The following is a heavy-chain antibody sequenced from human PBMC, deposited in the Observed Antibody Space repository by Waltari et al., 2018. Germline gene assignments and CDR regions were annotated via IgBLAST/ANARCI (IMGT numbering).Heavy chain of an antibody. D-gene: IGHD1-26*01. CDR2: IIPILGIA. V-gene: IGHV1-69*04. CDR1: GGTFSSYA. CDR3: ARDPPTSTVPHSEGWFDP. Sequence: QVQLVQSGAEVKKPGSSVKVSCKASGGTFSSYAISWVRQAPGQGLEWMGGIIPILGIANYAQKFQGRVTITADESTSTAYMELSSLRSEDTAVYYCARDPPTSTVPHSEGWFDPWGQGTLVTVSS. J-gene: IGHJ5*02.